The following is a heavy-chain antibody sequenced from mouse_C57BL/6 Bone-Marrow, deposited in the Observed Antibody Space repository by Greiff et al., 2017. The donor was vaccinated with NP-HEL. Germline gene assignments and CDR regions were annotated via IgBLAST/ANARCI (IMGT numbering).Heavy chain of an antibody. CDR1: GYSFTGYY. V-gene: IGHV1-42*01. CDR2: INPSTGGT. J-gene: IGHJ2*01. CDR3: ARPLRYYGSSLWYFDY. Sequence: EVKLQESGPELVKPGASVKISCKASGYSFTGYYMNWVKQSPEKSLEWIGEINPSTGGTTYNQKFKAKATLTVDKSSSTAYMQLKSLTSEDSAVYYCARPLRYYGSSLWYFDYWGQGTTLTVSS. D-gene: IGHD1-1*01.